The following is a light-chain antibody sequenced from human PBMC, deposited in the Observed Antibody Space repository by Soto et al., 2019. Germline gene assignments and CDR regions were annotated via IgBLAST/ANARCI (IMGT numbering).Light chain of an antibody. Sequence: EIVLTQSPATLSLSPGERATLSCRASQSVSSYLAWYQQKPGQAPRLLIYDASNRATGIPARFSGSGSGTDFTLPISSIEPEDFSVYYCQQRSNWPPRTFGQGTKVEIK. V-gene: IGKV3-11*01. CDR2: DAS. CDR1: QSVSSY. CDR3: QQRSNWPPRT. J-gene: IGKJ1*01.